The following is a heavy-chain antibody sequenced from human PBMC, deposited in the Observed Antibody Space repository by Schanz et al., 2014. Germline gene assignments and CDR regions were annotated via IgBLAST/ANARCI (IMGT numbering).Heavy chain of an antibody. V-gene: IGHV4-39*02. CDR1: GGSISSSSYY. CDR2: IFYSGST. J-gene: IGHJ4*02. D-gene: IGHD3-10*02. Sequence: QLQLQESGPGLVKPSETLSLTCTVSGGSISSSSYYWGWIRQPPGKGLEWIGSIFYSGSTYYNLSLKSRVAIAVDPPKTQFPLRVTSVTAAETAVYYCARENVGRGFDYWGRGALVTVSS. CDR3: ARENVGRGFDY.